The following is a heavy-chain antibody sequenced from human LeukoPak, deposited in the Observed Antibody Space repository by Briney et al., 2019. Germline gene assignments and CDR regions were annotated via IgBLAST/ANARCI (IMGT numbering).Heavy chain of an antibody. V-gene: IGHV3-53*01. D-gene: IGHD3-22*01. CDR1: GFTVSTNY. Sequence: WGSLRVSCAASGFTVSTNYMNWVRQGPGQGLEWVSVIYSSGSTYYADSVEGRFTISRDNSKNTLYLQMNGLRAEDTAVYYCARTKYYYDSSGYPDAFDIWGQGTMVTVSS. CDR3: ARTKYYYDSSGYPDAFDI. J-gene: IGHJ3*02. CDR2: IYSSGST.